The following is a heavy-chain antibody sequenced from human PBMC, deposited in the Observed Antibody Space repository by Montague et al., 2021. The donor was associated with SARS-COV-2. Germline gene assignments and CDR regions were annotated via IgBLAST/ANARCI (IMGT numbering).Heavy chain of an antibody. Sequence: SETRSLTCAVYGGSFSGYYWSWIRQPPGKGLEWIGEISHSGSTNYNPSLKSRVTISVDTSKNQFSLKLSSVTAADTAVYYCARANGYYFDYWGQGTLVTVSS. V-gene: IGHV4-34*01. D-gene: IGHD2-8*01. CDR3: ARANGYYFDY. CDR1: GGSFSGYY. J-gene: IGHJ4*02. CDR2: ISHSGST.